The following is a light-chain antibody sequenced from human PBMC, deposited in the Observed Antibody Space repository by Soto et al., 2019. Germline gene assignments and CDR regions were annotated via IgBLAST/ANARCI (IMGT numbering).Light chain of an antibody. J-gene: IGKJ4*01. CDR1: QSVSSSY. Sequence: EIVLTQSPGTLSLSPGERATLSCRASQSVSSSYLAWYQQKPGQAPRLLIYGASSRATGIPGSFSGSGSGTEFTLTISSLQSEDFAVYYCQQYHRWPLTFGGGTKVDIK. CDR2: GAS. V-gene: IGKV3-20*01. CDR3: QQYHRWPLT.